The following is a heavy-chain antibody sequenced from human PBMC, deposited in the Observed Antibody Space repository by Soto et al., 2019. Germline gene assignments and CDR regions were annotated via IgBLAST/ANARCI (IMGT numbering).Heavy chain of an antibody. V-gene: IGHV3-23*01. CDR3: AKNGCSYPACYPYYYYVDV. CDR2: LTVTGDSA. J-gene: IGHJ6*03. Sequence: EVQLLESGGGLVQPGGSLRLSCAASGFRLSDSAVSWVRQAPGKGLEWVSSLTVTGDSAFYADFEKGRLTISRDISKSTLYLRMNSLRAEDTAVYYCAKNGCSYPACYPYYYYVDVWGRGTPVPVSS. CDR1: GFRLSDSA. D-gene: IGHD2-15*01.